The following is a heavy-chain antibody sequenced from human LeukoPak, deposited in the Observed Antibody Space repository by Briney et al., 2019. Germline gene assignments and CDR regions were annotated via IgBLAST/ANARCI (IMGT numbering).Heavy chain of an antibody. Sequence: TLSLTCTVSGGSISSGGYYWSWIRQPPGKGLEWIGYIYHSGSTYYNPSLKSRVTISVDRSKNQFSLKLSSVTAADTAVYYCAHGNYNYLDYWGQGTLVTVSS. D-gene: IGHD4-17*01. CDR2: IYHSGST. J-gene: IGHJ4*02. CDR3: AHGNYNYLDY. V-gene: IGHV4-30-2*01. CDR1: GGSISSGGYY.